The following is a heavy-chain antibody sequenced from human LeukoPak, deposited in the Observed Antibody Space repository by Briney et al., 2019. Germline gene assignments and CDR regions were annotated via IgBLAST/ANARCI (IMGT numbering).Heavy chain of an antibody. D-gene: IGHD2-15*01. CDR1: GGSMTTYY. J-gene: IGHJ6*04. CDR3: ARDILALNTLAV. CDR2: ISYSGST. Sequence: SETLSLTCTVSGGSMTTYYWTWIRQPPGKGLEWIGYISYSGSTNYNPSLQSRLTISVDTSKNQFSLKLSSVTAADTAVYYCARDILALNTLAVGGKGTTVTVSS. V-gene: IGHV4-59*01.